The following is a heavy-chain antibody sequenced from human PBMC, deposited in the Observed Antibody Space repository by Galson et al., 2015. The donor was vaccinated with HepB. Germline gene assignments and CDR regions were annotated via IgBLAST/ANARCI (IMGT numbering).Heavy chain of an antibody. CDR2: ISSSSSTI. Sequence: SLRLSCAASGFTFSSYSMNWVRQAPGKGLEWVSYISSSSSTIYYADSVKGRFTISRDNAKNSLYLQMNSLRDEDTAVYYCAREVGYSSGWYQAYVNAFDIWGQGTMVTVSS. CDR3: AREVGYSSGWYQAYVNAFDI. CDR1: GFTFSSYS. J-gene: IGHJ3*02. V-gene: IGHV3-48*02. D-gene: IGHD6-19*01.